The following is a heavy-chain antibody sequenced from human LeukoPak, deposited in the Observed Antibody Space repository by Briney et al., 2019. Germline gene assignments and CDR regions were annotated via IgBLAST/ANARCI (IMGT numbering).Heavy chain of an antibody. J-gene: IGHJ6*02. Sequence: ASVKVSCTASGYTFTSHDISWVRQATGQGLEWITWMNPHSGNTDFAQKFQGRVTMTRNTSISTAYMELSSLRSEDTAVYYCARGTDGMDVWGQGTTVTVSS. CDR2: MNPHSGNT. V-gene: IGHV1-8*01. CDR1: GYTFTSHD. CDR3: ARGTDGMDV.